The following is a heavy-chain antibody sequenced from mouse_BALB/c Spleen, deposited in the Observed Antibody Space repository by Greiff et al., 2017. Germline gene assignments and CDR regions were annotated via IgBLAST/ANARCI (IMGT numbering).Heavy chain of an antibody. D-gene: IGHD2-1*01. CDR2: ISDGGSYT. Sequence: EVQVVESGGGLVKPGGSLKLSCAASGFTFSDYYMYWVRQTPEKRLEWVATISDGGSYTYYPDSVKGRFTISRDNAKNNLYLQMSSLKSEDTAMYYCAREGNYAWFAYWGQGTLVTVSA. CDR3: AREGNYAWFAY. V-gene: IGHV5-4*02. CDR1: GFTFSDYY. J-gene: IGHJ3*01.